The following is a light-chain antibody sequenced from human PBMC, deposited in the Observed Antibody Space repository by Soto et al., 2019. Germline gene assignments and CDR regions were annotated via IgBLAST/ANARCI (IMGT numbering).Light chain of an antibody. CDR1: QSVSSIY. CDR3: QQYGSSRWT. Sequence: EIVLTQFPGTLSLSPGEKATLSCRASQSVSSIYLAWYQQKPGQAPRLLIYGASSRATGIPDRFSGSGSGTDFTLTISRLEPEDFAVYYCQQYGSSRWTFGQGT. V-gene: IGKV3-20*01. J-gene: IGKJ1*01. CDR2: GAS.